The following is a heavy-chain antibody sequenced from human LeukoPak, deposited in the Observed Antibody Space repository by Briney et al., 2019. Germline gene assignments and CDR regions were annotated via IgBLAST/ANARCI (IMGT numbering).Heavy chain of an antibody. CDR3: ARDHVVDGLVFDY. V-gene: IGHV3-7*01. Sequence: GGSLRLSCAASGFTFSSHWMSWVRQAPGKGLEWVANINQDGSEKYYVDSVRGRFTISRDNAKNSLYLQMNSLRGEDTAVYYCARDHVVDGLVFDYWGQGALVTVSS. J-gene: IGHJ4*02. CDR2: INQDGSEK. CDR1: GFTFSSHW. D-gene: IGHD2-15*01.